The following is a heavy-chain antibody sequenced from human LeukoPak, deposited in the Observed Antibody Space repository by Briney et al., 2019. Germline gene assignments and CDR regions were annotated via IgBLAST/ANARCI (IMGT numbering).Heavy chain of an antibody. CDR1: GFTFSSYG. V-gene: IGHV3-33*01. CDR2: IWYDGSNK. Sequence: GRSLRLSCAASGFTFSSYGMHWVRQAPGKGLEWVAVIWYDGSNKYYADSVKGRFTISRDNSKNTLYLQMNSLRAEDTAVYYCARGIRYSSGSIDYWGQGTLVTVSS. CDR3: ARGIRYSSGSIDY. D-gene: IGHD6-19*01. J-gene: IGHJ4*02.